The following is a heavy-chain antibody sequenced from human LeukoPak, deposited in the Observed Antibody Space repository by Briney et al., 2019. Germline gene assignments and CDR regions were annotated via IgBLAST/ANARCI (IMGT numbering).Heavy chain of an antibody. CDR3: AREGGYAATFDY. CDR2: IYYSGST. V-gene: IGHV4-59*12. Sequence: SETLSLTCTVSGGSISSYFWSWIRQPPGKGLEWIGYIYYSGSTNYNPSLKSRVTISVDTSKNQFSLKLSSVTAADTAVYYCAREGGYAATFDYWGQGTLVTVSS. J-gene: IGHJ4*02. D-gene: IGHD5-12*01. CDR1: GGSISSYF.